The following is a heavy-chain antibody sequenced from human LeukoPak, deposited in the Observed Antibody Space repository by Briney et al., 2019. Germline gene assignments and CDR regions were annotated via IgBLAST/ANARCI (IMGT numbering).Heavy chain of an antibody. CDR1: GGTFSSYA. D-gene: IGHD6-13*01. CDR3: ARDPRAIAAAVPNWFDP. Sequence: GASVKVSCKASGGTFSSYAISWVRQAPGQGLEWMGGIIPIFGTANYAQKFQGRVTITTDESTSTAYMELSRLRSDDTAVYYCARDPRAIAAAVPNWFDPWGQGTLVTVSS. V-gene: IGHV1-69*05. CDR2: IIPIFGTA. J-gene: IGHJ5*02.